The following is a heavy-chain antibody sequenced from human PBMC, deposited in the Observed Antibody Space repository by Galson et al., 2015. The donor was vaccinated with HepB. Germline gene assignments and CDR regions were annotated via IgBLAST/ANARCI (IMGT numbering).Heavy chain of an antibody. CDR2: INPSGGST. CDR1: GYTFTNYH. V-gene: IGHV1-46*04. J-gene: IGHJ4*02. D-gene: IGHD2-15*01. Sequence: SVKVSCKASGYTFTNYHMHWVRQAPGQGLEWMGIINPSGGSTNYAQKLQGRVTVTRDTSTSTVYMELSSLRSEDTAVYFCARDNDGGGSYYAYWGQGTLVTVSS. CDR3: ARDNDGGGSYYAY.